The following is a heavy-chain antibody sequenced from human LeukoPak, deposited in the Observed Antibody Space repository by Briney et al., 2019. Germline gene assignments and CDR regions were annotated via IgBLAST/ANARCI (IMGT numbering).Heavy chain of an antibody. J-gene: IGHJ4*02. V-gene: IGHV3-23*01. CDR2: ISDSGGRT. Sequence: GGSLRLSCAASGFTFSSYAMNWVRQAPGKGLEWVSLISDSGGRTYYADSVKGRFTISRDNSKNTLFLQMNSLRAEDTAVYYCAKAKPPRNPLMMSAMRGYFDYWGQGTLVTVSS. CDR1: GFTFSSYA. D-gene: IGHD2-8*01. CDR3: AKAKPPRNPLMMSAMRGYFDY.